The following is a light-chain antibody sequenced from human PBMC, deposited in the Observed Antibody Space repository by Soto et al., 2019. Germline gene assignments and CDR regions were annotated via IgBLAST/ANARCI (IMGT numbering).Light chain of an antibody. CDR3: QKYDTAPFT. Sequence: DVQMTQSPSSLSASVGDTVTITCRASQGIAFYLAWFRQRPGKAPNLLISAASNLQSGVPSRFSGSGSGTDFTLTISSLQPEDVATYYCQKYDTAPFTFGPGTRVEVK. CDR2: AAS. J-gene: IGKJ3*01. CDR1: QGIAFY. V-gene: IGKV1-27*01.